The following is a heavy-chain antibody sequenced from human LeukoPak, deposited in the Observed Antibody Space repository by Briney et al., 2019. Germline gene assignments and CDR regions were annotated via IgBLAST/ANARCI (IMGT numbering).Heavy chain of an antibody. CDR2: ISSSGSTI. J-gene: IGHJ4*02. CDR1: GFIFSSYS. Sequence: GGSLRLSCAGSGFIFSSYSMNWVRQAPGKGLEWVSYISSSGSTIYYADSVKGRFTISRDNAKNSLYLQMNSLRAEDTAVYYCARGKRGYSYGQDYWGQGTLVTVSS. V-gene: IGHV3-48*04. CDR3: ARGKRGYSYGQDY. D-gene: IGHD5-18*01.